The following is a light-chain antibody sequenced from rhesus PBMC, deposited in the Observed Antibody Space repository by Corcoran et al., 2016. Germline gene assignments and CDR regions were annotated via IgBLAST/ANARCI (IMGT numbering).Light chain of an antibody. CDR2: DAS. CDR1: QGISKY. V-gene: IGKV1-33*02. Sequence: DIQMTQSPSSLSASVGDTVTITCQASQGISKYLDWYQQKPGKAPKLLINDASTLQSGGPSRFSGSGSGTECTLNISSLQPEDFATYYFQQHNSYPPTFGQGTKVEIK. J-gene: IGKJ1*01. CDR3: QQHNSYPPT.